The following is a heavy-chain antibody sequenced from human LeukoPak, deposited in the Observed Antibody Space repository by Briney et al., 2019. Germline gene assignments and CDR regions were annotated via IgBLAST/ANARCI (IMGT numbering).Heavy chain of an antibody. V-gene: IGHV3-23*01. D-gene: IGHD4-17*01. Sequence: GGSLRLSCAASGFTFSSYAMSWVRQAPGKGLEWVPAISGSGGSTYYADSVKGRFTISRDNSKNTLYLQMNSLRAEDTAVYYCAKDLPRMTTVTPNWFDPWGQGTLVTVSS. CDR3: AKDLPRMTTVTPNWFDP. CDR1: GFTFSSYA. J-gene: IGHJ5*02. CDR2: ISGSGGST.